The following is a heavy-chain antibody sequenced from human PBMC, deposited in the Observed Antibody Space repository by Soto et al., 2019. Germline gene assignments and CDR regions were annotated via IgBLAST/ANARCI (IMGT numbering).Heavy chain of an antibody. CDR1: GFTFTSSA. D-gene: IGHD2-2*02. Sequence: SVKVSCKASGFTFTSSAVPWVRQARGQRIEWIGWIVVGSGNTNYAQKFQERVTITRDMSTSTAYMELSSLRSEDTAVYYCAAHVHCSSTSCYNGMDVWAQETTVTVSS. CDR3: AAHVHCSSTSCYNGMDV. CDR2: IVVGSGNT. V-gene: IGHV1-58*01. J-gene: IGHJ6*02.